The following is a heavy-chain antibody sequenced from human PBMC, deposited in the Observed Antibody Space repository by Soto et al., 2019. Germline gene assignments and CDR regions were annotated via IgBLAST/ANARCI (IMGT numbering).Heavy chain of an antibody. Sequence: QVQLVESGGGVVQPGRSLRLSCVASGFIFSSYGMHWVRQAPGKGLEWVAVISFAGGEKYYADSVKGRCSISRDNFKDTLYLELNSLRPEDTAMYFCAKQVLVGLPDIDYCGQGTLVTVSS. J-gene: IGHJ4*02. D-gene: IGHD2-15*01. V-gene: IGHV3-30*18. CDR2: ISFAGGEK. CDR1: GFIFSSYG. CDR3: AKQVLVGLPDIDY.